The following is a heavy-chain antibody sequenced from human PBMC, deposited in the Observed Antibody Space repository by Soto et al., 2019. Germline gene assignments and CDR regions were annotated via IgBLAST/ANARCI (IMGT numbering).Heavy chain of an antibody. V-gene: IGHV4-39*01. CDR2: IYYSGST. D-gene: IGHD6-13*01. J-gene: IGHJ5*02. CDR3: ARHLLYSINWFDP. Sequence: QLQLQESGPGLVKPSETLSLTCTVSGGSISSSSYYWGWIRQPPGKGLEWIGSIYYSGSTYYNPSLKSRVTISVDTSKNQFSLKLSSVTAADTAVYYCARHLLYSINWFDPWGQGTLVTVSS. CDR1: GGSISSSSYY.